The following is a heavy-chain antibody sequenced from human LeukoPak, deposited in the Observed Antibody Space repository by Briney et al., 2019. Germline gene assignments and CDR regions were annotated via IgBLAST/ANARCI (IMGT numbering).Heavy chain of an antibody. J-gene: IGHJ4*02. CDR2: INPNSGGT. V-gene: IGHV1-2*06. Sequence: GASVKVSCKASGYTFTGYYMHWVRQAPGQGLEWMGRINPNSGGTNYAQKFQGRVTMTRDTSISTAYMELSRLRSDDTAVYYCARVPPAQRAQIDYWGQGTLVTVSS. CDR1: GYTFTGYY. CDR3: ARVPPAQRAQIDY. D-gene: IGHD1-1*01.